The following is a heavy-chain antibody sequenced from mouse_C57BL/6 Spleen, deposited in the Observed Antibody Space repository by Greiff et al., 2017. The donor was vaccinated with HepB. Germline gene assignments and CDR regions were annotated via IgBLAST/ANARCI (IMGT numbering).Heavy chain of an antibody. V-gene: IGHV1-81*01. Sequence: VKLQESGAELARPGASVKLSCKASGYTFTSYGISWVKQRTGQGLEWIGEIYPRSGNTYYNEKFKGKATLTADKSSSTAYMELRSLTSEDSAVYFCARGGNYDGLFAYWGQGTLVTVSA. CDR1: GYTFTSYG. J-gene: IGHJ3*01. D-gene: IGHD2-4*01. CDR3: ARGGNYDGLFAY. CDR2: IYPRSGNT.